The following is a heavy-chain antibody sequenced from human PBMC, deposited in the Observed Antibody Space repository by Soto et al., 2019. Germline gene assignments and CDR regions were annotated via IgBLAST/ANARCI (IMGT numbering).Heavy chain of an antibody. V-gene: IGHV3-48*01. CDR2: ISSGSTSI. CDR3: TRGDQTKGFRYQR. D-gene: IGHD1-26*01. Sequence: EVQLVESGGGLVQPGGSLRLSCATSGFTFSAYSMNLVRQAPGKGLEWVAYISSGSTSIYYADSVKGRFTISRDNARNSLVLKMNSLRSEDTAVYCCTRGDQTKGFRYQRWGQGTLVTVSS. CDR1: GFTFSAYS. J-gene: IGHJ1*01.